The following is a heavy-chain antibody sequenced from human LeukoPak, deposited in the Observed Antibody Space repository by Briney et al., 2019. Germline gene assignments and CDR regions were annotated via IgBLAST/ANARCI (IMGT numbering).Heavy chain of an antibody. D-gene: IGHD3-22*01. V-gene: IGHV3-74*01. Sequence: GGSLRLSCAASGLTFSKYWMHWVRQVPGKGLVWVSLINGDGSTTNYADFVKGRFTISRDNAKNTLSLQVNSLRAEDTAVYYCATGNYYDSRGYYTFGYWGQGTLVTVSS. CDR2: INGDGSTT. CDR1: GLTFSKYW. J-gene: IGHJ1*01. CDR3: ATGNYYDSRGYYTFGY.